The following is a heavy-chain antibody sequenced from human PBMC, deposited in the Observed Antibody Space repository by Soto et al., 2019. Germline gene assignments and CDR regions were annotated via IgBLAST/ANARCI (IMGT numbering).Heavy chain of an antibody. V-gene: IGHV3-66*01. J-gene: IGHJ6*02. D-gene: IGHD4-17*01. CDR3: ASLLNYGDYDYYYGMDV. CDR1: RLTVTNNY. Sequence: GGSLRLSCAVSRLTVTNNYMTWVRQAPGKGLEWVSVIYVNDNRYYAESVKGRFTISRDSSKNTVYLQMNSLRVDDTAVYYCASLLNYGDYDYYYGMDVWGQGTTVTVSS. CDR2: IYVNDNR.